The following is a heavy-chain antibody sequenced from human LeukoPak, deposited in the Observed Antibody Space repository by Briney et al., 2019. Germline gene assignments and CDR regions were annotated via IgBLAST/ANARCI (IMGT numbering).Heavy chain of an antibody. CDR1: GYTFTSYD. V-gene: IGHV1-8*01. J-gene: IGHJ4*02. CDR2: MNPNSGNT. D-gene: IGHD3-22*01. CDR3: ARGRRRDSSVSY. Sequence: ASVKVSCKASGYTFTSYDINWVRQATGQGLEWMGRMNPNSGNTGYAQKFQGRVTMTRNTSISTAYMELSSLRSEDTAVYYCARGRRRDSSVSYWGQGTLVTVSS.